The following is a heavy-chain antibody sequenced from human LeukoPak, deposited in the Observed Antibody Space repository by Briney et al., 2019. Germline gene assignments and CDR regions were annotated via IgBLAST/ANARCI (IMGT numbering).Heavy chain of an antibody. CDR1: GFTFSDYY. CDR2: ISSRSSYT. Sequence: GGSLRLSCAASGFTFSDYYMSWIRQAPGKGLEWDSYISSRSSYTNYADSVKGRFIISRDNSKSTLFLQMNSLRAEDTAVYYCARDKVGYTYGYVRAHYGMDVWGQGTTVIVSS. D-gene: IGHD5-18*01. CDR3: ARDKVGYTYGYVRAHYGMDV. V-gene: IGHV3-11*06. J-gene: IGHJ6*02.